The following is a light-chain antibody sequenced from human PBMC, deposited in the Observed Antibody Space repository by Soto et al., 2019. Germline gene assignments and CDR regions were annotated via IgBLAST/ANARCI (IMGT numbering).Light chain of an antibody. CDR3: QVWDSSSDHPVV. V-gene: IGLV3-21*04. J-gene: IGLJ2*01. Sequence: SYELTQPPSVSVAPGKTARITRGGNNIGSKSVHWYQQKPGQAPVLVIYYDSDRPSGIPERFSGSNSGNTATLTISRVEAGDEADYYCQVWDSSSDHPVVFGGRTKLTVL. CDR1: NIGSKS. CDR2: YDS.